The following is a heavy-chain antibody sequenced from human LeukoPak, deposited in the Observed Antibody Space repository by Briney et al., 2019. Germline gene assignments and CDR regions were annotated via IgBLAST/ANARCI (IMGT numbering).Heavy chain of an antibody. CDR3: AREDATRFLEWLSSPTVNWFDP. D-gene: IGHD3-3*01. Sequence: GASVKVSCKASGYTFTSYAMHWVRQAPGQRLEWMGWINAGNGNTKYSQKFQGRVTITRDTSASTAYMELSSLRSEDTAVYYCAREDATRFLEWLSSPTVNWFDPWGQGTLVTVSS. CDR2: INAGNGNT. CDR1: GYTFTSYA. V-gene: IGHV1-3*01. J-gene: IGHJ5*02.